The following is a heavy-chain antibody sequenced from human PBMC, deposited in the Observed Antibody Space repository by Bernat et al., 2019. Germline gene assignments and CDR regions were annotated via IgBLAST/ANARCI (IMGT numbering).Heavy chain of an antibody. V-gene: IGHV1-69*02. D-gene: IGHD5-18*01. CDR3: ARLGENVDTAMVHYYHGMEV. CDR2: IIPILGIA. J-gene: IGHJ6*02. Sequence: QVQLLQSGAEVKKPGSSVKVSCKASGCTFSSYTISWVRQAPGQGLEWMGWIIPILGIANYAQKFQGRVTITADKSTSTGYMELSSLRSEDTAVYYCARLGENVDTAMVHYYHGMEVWGQGTTVTVSS. CDR1: GCTFSSYT.